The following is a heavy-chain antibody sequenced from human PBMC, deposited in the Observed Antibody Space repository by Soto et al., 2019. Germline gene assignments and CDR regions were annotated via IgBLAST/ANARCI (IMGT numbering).Heavy chain of an antibody. D-gene: IGHD6-13*01. Sequence: GGSLRLSCAASGFPFSSYALTWVRQAPGTGLEWVSTITVSGTSTYYADSVKGRFTISRDNSKNTVYLQINSLRAEDTAVYYCAKITAAGWFDPWGHGALVTVSS. CDR3: AKITAAGWFDP. CDR1: GFPFSSYA. J-gene: IGHJ5*02. CDR2: ITVSGTST. V-gene: IGHV3-23*01.